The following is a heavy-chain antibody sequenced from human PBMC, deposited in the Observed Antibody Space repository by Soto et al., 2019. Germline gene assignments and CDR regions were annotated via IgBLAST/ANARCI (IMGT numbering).Heavy chain of an antibody. J-gene: IGHJ4*02. CDR1: GGTFSSYT. Sequence: GASVKVSCKASGGTFSSYTISWVRQAPGQGLEWMGRIIPILGIANYAQKFQGRVTITADKSTSTAYMELSSLRSEDTAVYYCAKVFSSGWSRRGDYWGQGTLVTVS. V-gene: IGHV1-69*02. CDR2: IIPILGIA. D-gene: IGHD6-19*01. CDR3: AKVFSSGWSRRGDY.